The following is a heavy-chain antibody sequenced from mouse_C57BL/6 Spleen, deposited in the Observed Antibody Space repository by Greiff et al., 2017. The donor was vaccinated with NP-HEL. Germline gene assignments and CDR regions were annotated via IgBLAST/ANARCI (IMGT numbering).Heavy chain of an antibody. D-gene: IGHD2-4*01. CDR1: GFTFSSYT. Sequence: EVQLVESGGGLVKPGGSLKLSCAASGFTFSSYTMSWVRQTPEKRLEWVATISGGGGNTYYPDSVKGRFTISRDNAKNTLYRQMSSLRSAETAMSYCTRHESAYDYDTWFAYWGQGTLVTVSA. V-gene: IGHV5-9*04. J-gene: IGHJ3*01. CDR2: ISGGGGNT. CDR3: TRHESAYDYDTWFAY.